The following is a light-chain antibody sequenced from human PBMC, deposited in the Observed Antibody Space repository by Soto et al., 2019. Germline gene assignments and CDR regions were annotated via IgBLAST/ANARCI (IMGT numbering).Light chain of an antibody. CDR2: YAS. CDR3: QQYNSYPYT. V-gene: IGKV1-5*01. J-gene: IGKJ2*01. Sequence: DIQMTQSPSTVSASVGDAVTITCRASQSISTWLAWYQQKPGKAPNLLIYYASTLESGVLSGFSGRGSGTEFTLTISSLQPNYSATYYCQQYNSYPYTVGQGATLEIK. CDR1: QSISTW.